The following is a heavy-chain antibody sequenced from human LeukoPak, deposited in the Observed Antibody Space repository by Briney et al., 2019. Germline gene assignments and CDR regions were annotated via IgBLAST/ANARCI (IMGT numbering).Heavy chain of an antibody. CDR1: GFTLSTFG. D-gene: IGHD3-9*01. J-gene: IGHJ4*02. V-gene: IGHV3-23*01. Sequence: PGGSLRLSCAASGFTLSTFGMSWVRQAPGKGLEWVSAIIGSGGSTYYADSVKGRFTISRDNSKNTLYLQMNSLRAEDTAVYYCAKAYPIHLYYDILTGYLRPYYFDYWGQGTLVTVSS. CDR3: AKAYPIHLYYDILTGYLRPYYFDY. CDR2: IIGSGGST.